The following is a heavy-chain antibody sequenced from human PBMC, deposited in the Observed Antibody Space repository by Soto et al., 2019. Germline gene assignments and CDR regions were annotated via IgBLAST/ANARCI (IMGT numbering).Heavy chain of an antibody. J-gene: IGHJ5*02. CDR1: GFTFSSYG. Sequence: GGSLRLSCAASGFTFSSYGMHWVRQAPGKGLEWVAVIWYDGSNKYYADSVKGRFTISRDNSKNTLYLQMNSLRAEDTAVYYCARDSGYCSGGSCSFRFDPWGQGTLVTVSS. CDR3: ARDSGYCSGGSCSFRFDP. CDR2: IWYDGSNK. D-gene: IGHD2-15*01. V-gene: IGHV3-33*01.